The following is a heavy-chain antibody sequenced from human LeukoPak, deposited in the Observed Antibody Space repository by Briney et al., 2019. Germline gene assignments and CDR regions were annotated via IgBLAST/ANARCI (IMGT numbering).Heavy chain of an antibody. D-gene: IGHD6-19*01. CDR3: SKDVVPDSGWDLDY. CDR1: GFSFSTYS. J-gene: IGHJ4*02. V-gene: IGHV3-23*05. CDR2: IYNSGSKT. Sequence: GGSLRLSCTASGFSFSTYSMTWVRQGPGKGLEWVSSIYNSGSKTFYADSVKGRFTIPRDNSKNTLYLQMNSLTAEDTAIYYCSKDVVPDSGWDLDYWGQGTLVTVSS.